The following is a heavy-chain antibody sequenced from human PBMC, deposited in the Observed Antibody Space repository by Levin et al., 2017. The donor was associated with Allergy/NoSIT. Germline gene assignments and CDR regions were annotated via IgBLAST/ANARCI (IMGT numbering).Heavy chain of an antibody. D-gene: IGHD1-26*01. Sequence: GGSLRLSCAASGFTFNMYAMHWVRQAPGKGLEWVAVISFDGSKTYYADSVKGRFTISRDNSKNTVSLQMHSLRADDSAVYYCAGVGPTTGGFDYWGQGTLVTVSS. CDR1: GFTFNMYA. V-gene: IGHV3-30*04. CDR2: ISFDGSKT. CDR3: AGVGPTTGGFDY. J-gene: IGHJ4*02.